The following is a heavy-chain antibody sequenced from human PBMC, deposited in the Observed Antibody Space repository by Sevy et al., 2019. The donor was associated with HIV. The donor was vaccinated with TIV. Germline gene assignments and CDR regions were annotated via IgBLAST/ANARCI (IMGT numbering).Heavy chain of an antibody. CDR2: ISAYNGNT. V-gene: IGHV1-18*04. CDR1: GYTFTSYG. CDR3: AREAKSIVYGMDV. D-gene: IGHD3-22*01. J-gene: IGHJ6*02. Sequence: ASVKVSCKASGYTFTSYGISWVRQAPGQGLEWMGWISAYNGNTNYAQTLQGRVTMTTDTSTSTAYMERRSLRSDDTAVYYCAREAKSIVYGMDVWGQGTTVTVSS.